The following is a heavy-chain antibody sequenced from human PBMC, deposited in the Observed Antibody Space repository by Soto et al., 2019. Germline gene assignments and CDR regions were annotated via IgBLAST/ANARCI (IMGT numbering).Heavy chain of an antibody. CDR1: GGSVSSGAYY. J-gene: IGHJ3*02. V-gene: IGHV4-31*03. CDR2: IYYSGST. CDR3: ARARLRAVYAFDI. D-gene: IGHD5-12*01. Sequence: SSETLSLTCTVSGGSVSSGAYYWTWIRQRPGKGLEWIGYIYYSGSTYYSPSLKSRLSISLDTSKNQFSLRLGSVTAADTAMYYCARARLRAVYAFDIWGQGTMVTVSS.